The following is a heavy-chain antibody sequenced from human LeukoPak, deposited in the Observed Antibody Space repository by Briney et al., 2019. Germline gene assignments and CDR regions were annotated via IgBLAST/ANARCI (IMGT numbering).Heavy chain of an antibody. V-gene: IGHV5-51*01. D-gene: IGHD3-22*01. CDR2: IYPGDSDT. J-gene: IGHJ4*02. CDR3: ARSYYYDSSGYYAFDY. CDR1: GYSFSNYW. Sequence: GESLKISCKSSGYSFSNYWIGWVRQMPGKGLEWMGMIYPGDSDTRYSPSFQGQVTISADKSISTAYLQWSSLKASDTAMYYCARSYYYDSSGYYAFDYWGQGTLVTVSS.